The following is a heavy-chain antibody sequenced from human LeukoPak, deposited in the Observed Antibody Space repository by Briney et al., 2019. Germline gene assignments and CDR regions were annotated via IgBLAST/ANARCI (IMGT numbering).Heavy chain of an antibody. Sequence: SGTLSLTCAVSGDSISNSNWWSWVRQPPGKGLEWIGYIFRTGSTNYNPSLKSRVTISVDKSKNQCSLRLISVTAADTAVYFCARVRVIDWGSSYFDYWGQGNLVTVSS. J-gene: IGHJ4*02. CDR2: IFRTGST. D-gene: IGHD3-9*01. V-gene: IGHV4-4*02. CDR1: GDSISNSNW. CDR3: ARVRVIDWGSSYFDY.